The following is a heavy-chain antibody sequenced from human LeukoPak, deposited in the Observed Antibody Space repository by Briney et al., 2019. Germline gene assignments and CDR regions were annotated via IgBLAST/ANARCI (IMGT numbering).Heavy chain of an antibody. V-gene: IGHV6-1*01. J-gene: IGHJ4*02. CDR2: TYYRSKWYN. CDR3: ARDSLAVNSSSWSPFDY. D-gene: IGHD6-13*01. Sequence: SQTLSLTCAISGDSVSSNSAAWNWIRQSPSRGLEWLGKTYYRSKWYNDYAVSVKSRITINPDTSKNQFSLQLNSVTLEDTAVYYCARDSLAVNSSSWSPFDYWGQGTLVTVSS. CDR1: GDSVSSNSAA.